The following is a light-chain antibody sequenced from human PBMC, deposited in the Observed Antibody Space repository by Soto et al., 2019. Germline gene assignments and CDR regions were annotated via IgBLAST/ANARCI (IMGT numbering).Light chain of an antibody. CDR1: QGISNS. CDR2: GVS. J-gene: IGKJ4*01. V-gene: IGKV3-15*01. Sequence: EIVMTQSPATLSVSPGERATLSCRASQGISNSLAWYQQKPGQAPRLLIYGVSTRATGNPARFSGSGSGTEFTLTISSLQSEDFAVYYCQQYNNWPSLTFGGGTKVDIK. CDR3: QQYNNWPSLT.